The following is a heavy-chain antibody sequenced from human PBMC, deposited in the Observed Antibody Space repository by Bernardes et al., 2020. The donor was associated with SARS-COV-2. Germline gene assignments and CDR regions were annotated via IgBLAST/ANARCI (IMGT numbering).Heavy chain of an antibody. CDR1: GYTLSALS. Sequence: ASVKVSCKVSGYTLSALSMHWVRQAPGQGLEWMGSFDPEDGEAVYAQKFLGRVTMTADTSTYTSYMELSSLRSDDTAVYYCTTSLSLTVVVYAFDIWGQGTTVIVSS. J-gene: IGHJ3*02. CDR2: FDPEDGEA. CDR3: TTSLSLTVVVYAFDI. V-gene: IGHV1-24*01. D-gene: IGHD3-22*01.